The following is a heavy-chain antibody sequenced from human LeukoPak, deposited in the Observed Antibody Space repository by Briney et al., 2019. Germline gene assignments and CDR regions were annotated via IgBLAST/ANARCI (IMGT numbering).Heavy chain of an antibody. D-gene: IGHD2-2*01. CDR3: ARDLGLVVVPAAPLYYYGMDV. J-gene: IGHJ6*02. CDR1: GFTFSSYA. V-gene: IGHV3-23*01. Sequence: GGSLRLSCAVSGFTFSSYAMSWVRQAPGKGLEWVSAISGGGGGTYYADSVKGRFTISRDNAKNTLYLQMNSLRAEDTAVYYCARDLGLVVVPAAPLYYYGMDVWGQGTTVTVSS. CDR2: ISGGGGGT.